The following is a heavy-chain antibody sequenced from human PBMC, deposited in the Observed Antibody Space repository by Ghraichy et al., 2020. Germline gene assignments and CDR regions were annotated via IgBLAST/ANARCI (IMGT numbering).Heavy chain of an antibody. CDR2: INPNSGGT. CDR1: GYTFTGYY. J-gene: IGHJ4*02. CDR3: ARKWYGLGQLALDY. Sequence: ASVKVSCKASGYTFTGYYMHWVRQAPGQGLEWMGWINPNSGGTNYAQKFQGRVTMTRDTSISTAYMELSRLRSDDTAVYYCARKWYGLGQLALDYWGQGTLVTVSS. D-gene: IGHD6-13*01. V-gene: IGHV1-2*02.